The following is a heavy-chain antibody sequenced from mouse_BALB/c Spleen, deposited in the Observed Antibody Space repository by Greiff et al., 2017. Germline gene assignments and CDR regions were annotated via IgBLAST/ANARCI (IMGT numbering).Heavy chain of an antibody. V-gene: IGHV5-17*02. CDR2: ISSGSSTI. D-gene: IGHD3-1*01. CDR3: ARGGLGLQMDY. CDR1: GFTFSSFG. J-gene: IGHJ4*01. Sequence: EVKLMESGGGLVQPGGSRKLSCAASGFTFSSFGMHWVRQAPEKGLEWVAYISSGSSTIYYADTVKGRFTISRDNPKNTLFLQMTSLRSEDTAMYYCARGGLGLQMDYWGQGTSVTVSS.